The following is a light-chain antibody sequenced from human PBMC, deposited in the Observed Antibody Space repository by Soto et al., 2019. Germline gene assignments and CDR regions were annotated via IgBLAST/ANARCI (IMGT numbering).Light chain of an antibody. CDR3: CSYAGSSTFV. CDR2: EGS. CDR1: SIDVGSYNL. V-gene: IGLV2-23*01. Sequence: QSVLTQPASVSGSPGQATTITCPGTSIDVGSYNLVSWYQQHPGKAPKLMIYEGSKRPSGVSNRCSGSKSGNTASLTISGLQAEDEADYYCCSYAGSSTFVFGTGTKVTVL. J-gene: IGLJ1*01.